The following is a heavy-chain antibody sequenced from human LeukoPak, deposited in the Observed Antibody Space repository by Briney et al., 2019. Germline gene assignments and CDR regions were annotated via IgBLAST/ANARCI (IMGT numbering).Heavy chain of an antibody. CDR2: IYHSGST. V-gene: IGHV4-38-2*02. Sequence: SETLSLTCTVSGYSISSGYYWGWIRQPPGKGLEWIGSIYHSGSTYYNPSLKSRVTMSVDTSKNQFSLKLTSVTAADTAVYYCARVVYSSGWYRYYFDYWGQGTLVTVSS. CDR1: GYSISSGYY. CDR3: ARVVYSSGWYRYYFDY. J-gene: IGHJ4*02. D-gene: IGHD6-19*01.